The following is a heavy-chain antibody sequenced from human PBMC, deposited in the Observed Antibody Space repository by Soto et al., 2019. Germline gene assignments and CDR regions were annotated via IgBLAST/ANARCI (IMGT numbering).Heavy chain of an antibody. Sequence: ASGKVFCKASGYRFTNNYVSWVRQATGQGLEWMGWMNPGSGDTGYAQKFQGSVTMTRDISIATAYMELSSPRSDDTAIYYCARMATFGSLNWFDPWGQGTLVTVSS. CDR2: MNPGSGDT. CDR1: GYRFTNNY. CDR3: ARMATFGSLNWFDP. V-gene: IGHV1-8*01. D-gene: IGHD3-16*01. J-gene: IGHJ5*02.